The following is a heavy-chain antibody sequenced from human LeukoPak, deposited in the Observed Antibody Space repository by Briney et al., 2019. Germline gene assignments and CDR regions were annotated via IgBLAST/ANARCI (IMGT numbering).Heavy chain of an antibody. CDR3: ARPDYFGSGSYYNQYYFDC. CDR2: INPNSGGT. D-gene: IGHD3-10*01. V-gene: IGHV1-2*02. J-gene: IGHJ4*02. Sequence: GASVKVSCKASGYTFTAYYMHWVRQAPGQGLEWMGWINPNSGGTNYAQKFQGRVTMTRDTSISTAYMELSRLTSDDTAVYYCARPDYFGSGSYYNQYYFDCWGQGTLVTVSS. CDR1: GYTFTAYY.